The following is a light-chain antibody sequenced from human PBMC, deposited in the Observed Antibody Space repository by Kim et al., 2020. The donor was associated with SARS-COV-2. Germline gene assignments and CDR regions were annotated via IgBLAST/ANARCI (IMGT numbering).Light chain of an antibody. CDR2: DVS. CDR1: SSDVGGYNY. V-gene: IGLV2-14*01. J-gene: IGLJ2*01. Sequence: QSVLTQPASVSGSPGQSITISCTGTSSDVGGYNYVSWYQQHPGKAPKLMIYDVSKRPSGVSNRFSGSKSGNTASLTISGLQAEDEADYYCRSYTSSSTSFGGGTQLTVL. CDR3: RSYTSSSTS.